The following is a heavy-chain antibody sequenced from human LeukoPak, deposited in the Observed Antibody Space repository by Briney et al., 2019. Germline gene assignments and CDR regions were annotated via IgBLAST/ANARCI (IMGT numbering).Heavy chain of an antibody. D-gene: IGHD2-8*01. CDR1: GFTVSSNY. CDR3: ARVYLERLTAGYFDH. V-gene: IGHV3-30*03. Sequence: GGSLRLSCAASGFTVSSNYMSWVRQAPGKGLEWVAVISDDGRHNYYADSVKGRFTISRDNSKSTLYLQMNSLRDDDSAAYFCARVYLERLTAGYFDHWGQGTQVTVSP. CDR2: ISDDGRHN. J-gene: IGHJ4*02.